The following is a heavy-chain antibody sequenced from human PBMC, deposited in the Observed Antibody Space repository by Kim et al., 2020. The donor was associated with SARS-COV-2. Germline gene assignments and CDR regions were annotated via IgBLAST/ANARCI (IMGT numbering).Heavy chain of an antibody. J-gene: IGHJ4*02. V-gene: IGHV3-23*01. D-gene: IGHD3-10*01. CDR2: ISGSGGST. Sequence: GGSLRLSCAASGFTFSSYAMSWVRQAPGKGLEWVSAISGSGGSTYYADSVKGRFTISRDNSKNTLYLQMNSLRAEDTAVYYCAKDYYGSGSYYQLYYFDYWGQGTLVTVSS. CDR3: AKDYYGSGSYYQLYYFDY. CDR1: GFTFSSYA.